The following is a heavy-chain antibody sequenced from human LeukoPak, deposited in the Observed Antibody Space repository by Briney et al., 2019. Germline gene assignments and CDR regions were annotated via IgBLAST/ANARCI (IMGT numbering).Heavy chain of an antibody. D-gene: IGHD5-24*01. V-gene: IGHV3-66*01. CDR1: GFTVSSNY. Sequence: PGGSLRLSCAASGFTVSSNYMSWVRQVPGKGLEWVSVIYSTGSTSYADSVKGRFTISRDNSKNTLYLQMNSLRAEDTAVYYCARARQGWLRSSFDYWGQGTLVTVSS. J-gene: IGHJ4*02. CDR3: ARARQGWLRSSFDY. CDR2: IYSTGST.